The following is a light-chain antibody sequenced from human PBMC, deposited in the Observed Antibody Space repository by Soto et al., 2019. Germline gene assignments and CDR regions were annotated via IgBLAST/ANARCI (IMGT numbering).Light chain of an antibody. Sequence: QSVLTQPPSVSGAPGQRVTISCTWSSSNLGPGYDVHWYQQLPGTAPKLLLDGNSNRPSGVPDRFSGSKSGTSASLAITGLQAEDEADYYCQYYDSSLSGSVFGGGTKLTVL. CDR3: QYYDSSLSGSV. J-gene: IGLJ3*02. CDR2: GNS. V-gene: IGLV1-40*01. CDR1: SSNLGPGYD.